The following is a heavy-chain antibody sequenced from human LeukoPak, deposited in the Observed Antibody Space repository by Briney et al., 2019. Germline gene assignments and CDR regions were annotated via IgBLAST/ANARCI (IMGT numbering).Heavy chain of an antibody. V-gene: IGHV3-74*01. CDR1: GFTFSSYW. J-gene: IGHJ3*02. CDR2: INSDGSST. D-gene: IGHD5-12*01. Sequence: GGSLRLSCAVSGFTFSSYWMHWVRQAPGKGLVWVSRINSDGSSTSYADSVKGRFTISRDNAKNTLYLQMNSLRAEDTAVYYCAGGSGYVDAFDIWGQGTMVTVSS. CDR3: AGGSGYVDAFDI.